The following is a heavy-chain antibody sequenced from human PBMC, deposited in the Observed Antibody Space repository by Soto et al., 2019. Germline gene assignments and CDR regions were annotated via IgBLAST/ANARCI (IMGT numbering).Heavy chain of an antibody. J-gene: IGHJ4*02. CDR2: INSDGSTT. D-gene: IGHD4-17*01. CDR3: ARVRNGDGYFDY. CDR1: GFTFSSYW. V-gene: IGHV3-74*01. Sequence: EVQLVESGGGLVQPGGSLRLSCAASGFTFSSYWMHWVRQASGKGLVWVSRINSDGSTTSYADSVKGRFTISRDNAKNTLYLQMNSLRAEDTAVYYCARVRNGDGYFDYWGQGTLVTISS.